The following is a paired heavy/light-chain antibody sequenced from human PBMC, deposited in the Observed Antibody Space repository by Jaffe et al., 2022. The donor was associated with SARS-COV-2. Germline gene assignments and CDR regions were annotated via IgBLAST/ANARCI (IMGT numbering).Light chain of an antibody. Sequence: EVVLTQSPATLSLSPGERATLSCRASQSVSSYLAWYQQKPGQAPRLLIYDASNRATGIPARFSGSGSGTDFTLTISSLEPEDFAVYYCQQRSNWPRGYTFGQGTKLEIK. CDR3: QQRSNWPRGYT. CDR1: QSVSSY. J-gene: IGKJ2*01. V-gene: IGKV3-11*01. CDR2: DAS.
Heavy chain of an antibody. CDR1: GFTFSSYW. D-gene: IGHD1-26*01. V-gene: IGHV3-7*01. Sequence: EVQLVESGGGLVQPGGSLRLSCAASGFTFSSYWMSWVRQAPGKGLEWVANINQDGSEKYYVDSVKGRFTISRDNAKNSLYLQMNSLRAEDTAVYYCARDLRKGIVGATRGASDIWGQGTMVTVSS. CDR3: ARDLRKGIVGATRGASDI. CDR2: INQDGSEK. J-gene: IGHJ3*02.